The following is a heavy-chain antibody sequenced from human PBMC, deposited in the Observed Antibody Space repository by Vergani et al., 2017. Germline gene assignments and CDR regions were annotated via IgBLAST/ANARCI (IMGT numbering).Heavy chain of an antibody. CDR3: TTDLATPSPPDGRDYFDH. V-gene: IGHV3-15*05. Sequence: EVQLVESGGGLVKSGGSLRLSCVASGFTFTDAWMSWVRQAPGKGLEWIGHIRNKANSYTREYAPSVKGRFIISRDDSRNTLYLDVISLETEDTAVYYCTTDLATPSPPDGRDYFDHWGQGTLVTVSS. J-gene: IGHJ4*02. D-gene: IGHD2-21*01. CDR1: GFTFTDAW. CDR2: IRNKANSYTR.